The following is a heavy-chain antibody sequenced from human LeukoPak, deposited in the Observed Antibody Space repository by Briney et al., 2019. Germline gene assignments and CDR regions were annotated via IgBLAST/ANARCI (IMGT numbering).Heavy chain of an antibody. J-gene: IGHJ5*02. CDR2: IYYSGST. Sequence: SQTLSLTCTVSGGSISSATYYWSWFRQPAGKELEWIGYIYYSGSTYYNPSLKSRVTISVDTSKNQFSLKLSSVTAADTAVYYCARAQGLWFGEPWGQGTLVTVSS. D-gene: IGHD3-10*01. V-gene: IGHV4-30-4*08. CDR1: GGSISSATYY. CDR3: ARAQGLWFGEP.